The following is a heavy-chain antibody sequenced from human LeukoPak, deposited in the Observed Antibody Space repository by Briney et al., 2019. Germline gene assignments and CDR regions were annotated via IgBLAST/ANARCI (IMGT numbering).Heavy chain of an antibody. Sequence: SVKVSCKASGGTFSSYAISWVRQAPGQGLEWMGRIIPILGIANYAQKFQGRVTITADKSTSTAYMELSSLRSEDTAVYYCARDVDDFWRVAYWGQGTLVTVSS. V-gene: IGHV1-69*04. J-gene: IGHJ4*02. CDR2: IIPILGIA. D-gene: IGHD3-3*01. CDR3: ARDVDDFWRVAY. CDR1: GGTFSSYA.